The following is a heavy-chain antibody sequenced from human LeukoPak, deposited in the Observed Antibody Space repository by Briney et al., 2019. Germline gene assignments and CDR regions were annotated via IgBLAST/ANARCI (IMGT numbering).Heavy chain of an antibody. CDR2: IYHSGST. Sequence: PSETLSLTCAVSGGSISSGGYSWSWIRQPPGKGLEWIGYIYHSGSTYYNPSLKSRVTISVDTSKNQFSLKLSSVTAADTAVYYCARGHRVGTQFDPWGQGTLVTVSS. V-gene: IGHV4-30-2*01. CDR1: GGSISSGGYS. J-gene: IGHJ5*02. D-gene: IGHD1-26*01. CDR3: ARGHRVGTQFDP.